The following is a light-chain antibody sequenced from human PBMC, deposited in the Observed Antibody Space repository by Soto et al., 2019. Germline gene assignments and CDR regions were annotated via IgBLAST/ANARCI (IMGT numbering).Light chain of an antibody. CDR1: QSVSTY. Sequence: EIVLTQFPATLSLSPGERATLSCRASQSVSTYLAWYQQKPGQAPRVLIYDASSRATGIPARFSGSGSGTDFTLTISRLEPEDFAVYYCQQRGNWPLTFGGGTKVEIK. CDR3: QQRGNWPLT. J-gene: IGKJ4*01. V-gene: IGKV3-11*01. CDR2: DAS.